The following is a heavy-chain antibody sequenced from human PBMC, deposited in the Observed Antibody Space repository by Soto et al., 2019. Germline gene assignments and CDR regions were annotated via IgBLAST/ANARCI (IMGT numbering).Heavy chain of an antibody. CDR1: GFTFSNAW. CDR2: IKSKTDGGTT. V-gene: IGHV3-15*01. Sequence: PGGSLRLSCAAPGFTFSNAWMSWVRQAPGKGLEWVGRIKSKTDGGTTDYAAPVKGRFTISRDDSKNTLYLQMNSLKTEDTAVYYCTEELGYCSSTSCYSWFDPWGQGTLVTVSS. J-gene: IGHJ5*02. CDR3: TEELGYCSSTSCYSWFDP. D-gene: IGHD2-2*02.